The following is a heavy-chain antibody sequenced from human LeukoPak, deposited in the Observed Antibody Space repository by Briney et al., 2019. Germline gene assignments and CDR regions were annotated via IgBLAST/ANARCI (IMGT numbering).Heavy chain of an antibody. J-gene: IGHJ6*03. D-gene: IGHD6-6*01. V-gene: IGHV1-69*06. CDR2: IIPIFGTA. CDR1: RGTFSSYA. Sequence: SVKVSCKASRGTFSSYAISWVRQAPGQGLEWMGGIIPIFGTANYAQKFQGRVTITADKSTSTAYMELSSLRSEDTAVYHCALNLAFGSSSYYYYYMDVWGKGTTVTVSS. CDR3: ALNLAFGSSSYYYYYMDV.